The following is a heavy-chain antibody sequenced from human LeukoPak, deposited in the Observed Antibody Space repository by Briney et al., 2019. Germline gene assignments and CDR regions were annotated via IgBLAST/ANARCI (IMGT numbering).Heavy chain of an antibody. J-gene: IGHJ4*02. CDR1: GFPFSSYW. D-gene: IGHD1-1*01. CDR2: IKQDGSDK. Sequence: GGSLRLSCAASGFPFSSYWMSWVRQAPGKGLEWVANIKQDGSDKYYVDSVKGRFTISRDNAKNSLYLQLNSLRADDTAVYYCARLTGTTGFDYWGQGTLVIVSP. V-gene: IGHV3-7*01. CDR3: ARLTGTTGFDY.